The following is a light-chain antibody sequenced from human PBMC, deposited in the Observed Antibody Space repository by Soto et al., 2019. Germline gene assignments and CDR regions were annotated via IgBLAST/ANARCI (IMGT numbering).Light chain of an antibody. CDR3: QVWDSSSDHRKV. CDR2: YDS. CDR1: NIGSKS. V-gene: IGLV3-21*04. Sequence: YELTQPPSVSVAPGKTARITCGGNNIGSKSVHWYQQKPGQAPVLVIYYDSDRPSGIPERFSGSNSGNTATLTISRVEAGDEADYYCQVWDSSSDHRKVFGGGTKLTVL. J-gene: IGLJ2*01.